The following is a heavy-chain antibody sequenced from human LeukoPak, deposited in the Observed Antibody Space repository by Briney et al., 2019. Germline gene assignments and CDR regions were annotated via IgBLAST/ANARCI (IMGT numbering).Heavy chain of an antibody. V-gene: IGHV5-51*01. J-gene: IGHJ4*02. CDR1: GYTFTRYW. Sequence: GESLQISCRVSGYTFTRYWIGWVRQMPGKGLEWMGIIYPGDSDTRYSPSFQGQVTISADKSISTAYLQWSSLKASDTAMYYCARPGGDGYNSIDYWGQGTLVTVSS. D-gene: IGHD5-24*01. CDR3: ARPGGDGYNSIDY. CDR2: IYPGDSDT.